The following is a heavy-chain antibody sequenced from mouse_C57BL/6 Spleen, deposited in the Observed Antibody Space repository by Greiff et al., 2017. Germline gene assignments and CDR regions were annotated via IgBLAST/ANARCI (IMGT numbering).Heavy chain of an antibody. V-gene: IGHV1-42*01. J-gene: IGHJ4*01. CDR2: INPSTGGT. CDR3: ARHYGSSYAMDY. Sequence: VQLQQSGPELVKPGASVKISCKASGYSFTGYYMNWVKQSPEKSLEWIGEINPSTGGTTYNQKFKAKATLTVDKSSSTAYMQLKSLTSEDSAVYCCARHYGSSYAMDYWGQGTSVTVSS. D-gene: IGHD1-1*01. CDR1: GYSFTGYY.